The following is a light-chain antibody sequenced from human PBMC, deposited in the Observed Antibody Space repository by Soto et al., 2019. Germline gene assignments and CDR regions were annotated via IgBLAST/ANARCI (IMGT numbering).Light chain of an antibody. Sequence: ASQGIGNALGWYQQKPGKPPKVLIYRDSNYQSGVPPRLTGSGSRPDSTPATRSLQPDDSATYYSRHDINNPPTFGQGTKLDIK. CDR1: QGIGNA. CDR2: RDS. V-gene: IGKV1-6*01. CDR3: RHDINNPPT. J-gene: IGKJ1*01.